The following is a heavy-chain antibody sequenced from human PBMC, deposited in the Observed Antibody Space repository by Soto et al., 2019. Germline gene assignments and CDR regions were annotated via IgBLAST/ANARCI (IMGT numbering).Heavy chain of an antibody. CDR2: IIPIFSTA. CDR1: GEACSSYA. CDR3: ARDFLFFYDNSGNEYYFYGMAV. V-gene: IGHV1-69*05. D-gene: IGHD3-22*01. J-gene: IGHJ6*02. Sequence: KVEWKAVGEACSSYAASWLRKTTGQGLEWKGGIIPIFSTANYAQKFQGRVTMTRDTSTSTVYMELSSLRSEDTAVYYCARDFLFFYDNSGNEYYFYGMAVRRQWTAVTVS.